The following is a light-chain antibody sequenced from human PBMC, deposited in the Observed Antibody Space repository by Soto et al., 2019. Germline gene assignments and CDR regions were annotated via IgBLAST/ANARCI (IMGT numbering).Light chain of an antibody. V-gene: IGKV1-9*01. J-gene: IGKJ5*01. CDR3: QQLNSYPLT. CDR2: AAS. Sequence: DIQMTHAPSSLSASVGDRFTITCRASQGISSYLAWYQQKPGKAPKLLIYAASTLQSGVPSRFSGSGSGTDFTLTISSLQPEDFATYYCQQLNSYPLTFGQGTRLEIK. CDR1: QGISSY.